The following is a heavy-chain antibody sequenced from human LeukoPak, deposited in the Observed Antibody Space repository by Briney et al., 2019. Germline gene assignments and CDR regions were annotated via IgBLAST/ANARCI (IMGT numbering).Heavy chain of an antibody. CDR2: IYYSGST. CDR3: ARVGFYCTNGVCYNYFDY. CDR1: GGSISGSSYY. V-gene: IGHV4-39*07. J-gene: IGHJ4*02. Sequence: PSETLSLTCTVSGGSISGSSYYWGWIRQPPGKGLEWIGSIYYSGSTNYNPSLKSRVTISVDTSKNQFSLKLSSVTAADTAVYYCARVGFYCTNGVCYNYFDYWGQGTLVTVSS. D-gene: IGHD2-8*01.